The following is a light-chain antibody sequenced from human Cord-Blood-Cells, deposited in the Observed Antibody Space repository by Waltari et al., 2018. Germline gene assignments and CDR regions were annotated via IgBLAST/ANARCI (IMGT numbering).Light chain of an antibody. CDR3: QQYYSDPLT. J-gene: IGKJ3*01. CDR2: AAS. CDR1: QGISSY. Sequence: AIRMTQSPSSFSASTGDRVTITCRASQGISSYLAWYQQKPGKAPKLLIYAASTLQSGVPSRFSGSGSGTDFTLTISYLQSEDFATYYCQQYYSDPLTFGPGTKVDI. V-gene: IGKV1-8*01.